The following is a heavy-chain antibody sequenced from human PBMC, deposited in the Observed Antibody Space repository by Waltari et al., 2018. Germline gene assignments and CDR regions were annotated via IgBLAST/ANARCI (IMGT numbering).Heavy chain of an antibody. Sequence: QAQLVQSGAEVKPPGASVKVSCKASGYVFPDYFMHWVRQAPGQGLEWLGWMNPNMGGTNYAQKFQGRVTVTRDMAINTAYMELSSLRSDDTAVYYCATYLRSSGSYSLIYWGQGTLVAVSS. CDR2: MNPNMGGT. J-gene: IGHJ4*02. CDR1: GYVFPDYF. CDR3: ATYLRSSGSYSLIY. D-gene: IGHD1-26*01. V-gene: IGHV1-2*02.